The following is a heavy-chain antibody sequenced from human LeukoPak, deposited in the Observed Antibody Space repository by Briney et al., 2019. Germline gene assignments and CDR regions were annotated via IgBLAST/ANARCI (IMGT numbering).Heavy chain of an antibody. D-gene: IGHD4-17*01. Sequence: GGSLRLSCAASGFTFSSYSMNWVRQAPGKGLEWLSCITSGSGTVYYADSVKGRFTISRDNAKNSLYLQMNSLRAEDTAVYYCARYGDYVSWHVLDYWGQGTLVTVSS. CDR2: ITSGSGTV. J-gene: IGHJ4*02. V-gene: IGHV3-48*04. CDR3: ARYGDYVSWHVLDY. CDR1: GFTFSSYS.